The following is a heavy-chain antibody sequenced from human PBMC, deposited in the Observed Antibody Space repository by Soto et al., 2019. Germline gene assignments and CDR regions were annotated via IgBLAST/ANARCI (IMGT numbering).Heavy chain of an antibody. J-gene: IGHJ4*02. CDR2: ISAYNGNT. Sequence: VKVSCKASGYTFTSYGISCVRQAPGQGLEWMGWISAYNGNTNYAQKLQGRVTMTTDTSTSTAYMELRSLRSDDTAVYYCARDRGSGSYGVKDYWGQGPLVTVSS. CDR3: ARDRGSGSYGVKDY. D-gene: IGHD1-26*01. V-gene: IGHV1-18*01. CDR1: GYTFTSYG.